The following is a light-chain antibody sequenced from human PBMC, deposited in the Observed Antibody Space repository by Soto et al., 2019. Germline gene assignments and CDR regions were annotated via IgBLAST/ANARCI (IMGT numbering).Light chain of an antibody. V-gene: IGKV1-39*01. Sequence: DIQITHSPSTRSASVRGRVTITFRASQGISSSLAWYQQRAGKAPKLLIYAASSLQSGVPSRFSGSGSGTDFTLTISSLQPEDFATYYCQKSYSAPWTCGQGTKGAIK. CDR2: AAS. CDR1: QGISSS. J-gene: IGKJ1*01. CDR3: QKSYSAPWT.